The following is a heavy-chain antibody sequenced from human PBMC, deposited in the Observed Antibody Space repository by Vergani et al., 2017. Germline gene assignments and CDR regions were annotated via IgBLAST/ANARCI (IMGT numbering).Heavy chain of an antibody. J-gene: IGHJ4*02. V-gene: IGHV1-2*02. CDR2: INPNSGGT. Sequence: QVQLVQSGAEVKKPGASVKVSCKASGYTFTGYYMHWVRQAPGQGLEWMGWINPNSGGTNYAQKFQGRVTMTRDTYISTAYMELSRLRSDDTAVYYCARGSELWTTTVTTFANYWGQGTLVTVSS. D-gene: IGHD4-17*01. CDR1: GYTFTGYY. CDR3: ARGSELWTTTVTTFANY.